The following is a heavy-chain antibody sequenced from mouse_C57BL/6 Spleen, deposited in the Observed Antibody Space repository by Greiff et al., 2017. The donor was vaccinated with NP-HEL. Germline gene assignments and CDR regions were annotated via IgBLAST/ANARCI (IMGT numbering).Heavy chain of an antibody. CDR1: GYSFTSYY. Sequence: QVQLKESGPELVKPGASVKISCKASGYSFTSYYIHWVKQRPGQGLEWIGWIYPGSGNTKYNEKFKGKATLTADTSSSTAYMQLSSLTSEDSAVYYCARYYHEHFDVWGTGTTVTVSS. CDR3: ARYYHEHFDV. CDR2: IYPGSGNT. D-gene: IGHD1-1*01. V-gene: IGHV1-66*01. J-gene: IGHJ1*03.